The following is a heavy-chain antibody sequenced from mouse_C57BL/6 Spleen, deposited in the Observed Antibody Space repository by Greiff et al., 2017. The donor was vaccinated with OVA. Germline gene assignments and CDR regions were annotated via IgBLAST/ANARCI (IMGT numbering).Heavy chain of an antibody. D-gene: IGHD4-1*01. Sequence: EVKLVESGGGLVQPGGSLKLSCAASGFTFSDYYMYWVLQTPEKRLEWVAYISNGGGSTYYPDTIKGRFTISRDNAKNTLYLQMSRLKSEDTAMYYCASPNWDGNRFAYWGQGTLVTVSA. CDR1: GFTFSDYY. CDR3: ASPNWDGNRFAY. J-gene: IGHJ3*01. V-gene: IGHV5-12*01. CDR2: ISNGGGST.